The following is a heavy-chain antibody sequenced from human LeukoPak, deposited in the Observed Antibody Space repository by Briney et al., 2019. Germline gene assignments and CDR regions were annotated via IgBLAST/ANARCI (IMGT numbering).Heavy chain of an antibody. CDR1: GGTFSSYA. CDR3: ARGEVVPAAIGAFDI. Sequence: SVKVSCKASGGTFSSYAISWVRQAPGKGLEWMGGIIPIFGAANYAQKFQGRVTITADKSTSTAYMELSSLRSEDTAVYYCARGEVVPAAIGAFDIWGQGTMVTVSS. V-gene: IGHV1-69*06. D-gene: IGHD2-2*01. CDR2: IIPIFGAA. J-gene: IGHJ3*02.